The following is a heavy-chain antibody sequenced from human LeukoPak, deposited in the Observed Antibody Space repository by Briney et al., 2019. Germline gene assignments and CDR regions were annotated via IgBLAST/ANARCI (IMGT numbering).Heavy chain of an antibody. CDR3: AKETKITMVRGVIYFYYYMDV. D-gene: IGHD3-10*01. CDR1: GFTFSSYG. Sequence: SGGSLRLSCAASGFTFSSYGMHWVRQAPGKGLEWVAFIRYDGSNKYYADSVKGRFTISRDNSKNTLYLQMNSLRAEDTAVYYCAKETKITMVRGVIYFYYYMDVWGKGTTVTISS. J-gene: IGHJ6*03. CDR2: IRYDGSNK. V-gene: IGHV3-30*02.